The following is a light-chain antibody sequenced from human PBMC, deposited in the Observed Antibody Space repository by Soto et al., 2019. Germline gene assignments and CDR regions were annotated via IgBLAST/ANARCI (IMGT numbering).Light chain of an antibody. CDR1: HDINTY. J-gene: IGKJ3*01. CDR3: HQYDTVPYD. Sequence: DIQMTQSPSSVSASVGDRGTSTCQASHDINTYLHWYQQKLGKAPKLLIYDASNLETGVPSRFSGSGSGTEFTFTITSLQPEDIATYYCHQYDTVPYDFGLGTKVDIK. CDR2: DAS. V-gene: IGKV1-33*01.